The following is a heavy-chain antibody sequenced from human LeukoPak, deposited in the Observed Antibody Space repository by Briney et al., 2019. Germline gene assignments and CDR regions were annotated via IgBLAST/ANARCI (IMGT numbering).Heavy chain of an antibody. CDR2: IYYSGST. CDR1: RDSISRGSYY. J-gene: IGHJ5*02. V-gene: IGHV4-39*01. Sequence: SETLSLTCTVSRDSISRGSYYWGWIRQPPGKGLEWIGTIYYSGSTNYNPSLKSRVTISVDTAKNYFSLSLRSVTAADTALYYCARQDYVSSYFDPWGQGTLVTVSS. CDR3: ARQDYVSSYFDP. D-gene: IGHD4-17*01.